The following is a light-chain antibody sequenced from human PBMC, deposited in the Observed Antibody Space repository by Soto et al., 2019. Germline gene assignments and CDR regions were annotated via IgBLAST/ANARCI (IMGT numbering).Light chain of an antibody. Sequence: QSVLTQPPSASGTPGQRVTISCSGSSSNIGSNTVHWYQQLPGTAPKLLIYSNNQRPSGVPDRFSSSKSGTSASLAISGLQSEDEADYYCAAWDDSLNGVVFGGGTKLTVL. J-gene: IGLJ2*01. CDR2: SNN. CDR1: SSNIGSNT. V-gene: IGLV1-44*01. CDR3: AAWDDSLNGVV.